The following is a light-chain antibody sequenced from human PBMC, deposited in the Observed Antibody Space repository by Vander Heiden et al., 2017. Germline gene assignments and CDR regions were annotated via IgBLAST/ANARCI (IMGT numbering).Light chain of an antibody. CDR2: LGC. CDR3: MQNLQTPRT. CDR1: QSLLHNNGNNY. J-gene: IGKJ2*01. V-gene: IGKV2-28*01. Sequence: EIVMTQSPLSLPVTPGEPASISCRSSQSLLHNNGNNYVEWYLQKPGQSPQVLIYLGCNRASGVPDRFSGSGSGTDFTLKISRVEAEDVGVYYCMQNLQTPRTFGQGTKLEIK.